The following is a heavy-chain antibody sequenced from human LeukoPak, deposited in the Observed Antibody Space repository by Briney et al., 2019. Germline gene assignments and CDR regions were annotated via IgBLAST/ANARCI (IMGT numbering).Heavy chain of an antibody. J-gene: IGHJ4*02. Sequence: GRSLRLSCVASGFTFINYEIHWVRQAPGKRLEWVSVMSSDGSIKIYTDSVKGRFTISRDNSKNTQYLEMNSLRVDDTAVYFCARDLRSGSPDYFDSWGQGTLVTVSS. CDR2: MSSDGSIK. V-gene: IGHV3-30-3*01. CDR1: GFTFINYE. CDR3: ARDLRSGSPDYFDS. D-gene: IGHD1-14*01.